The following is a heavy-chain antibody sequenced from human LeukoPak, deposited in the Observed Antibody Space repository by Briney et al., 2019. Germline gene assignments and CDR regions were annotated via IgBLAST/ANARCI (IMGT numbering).Heavy chain of an antibody. J-gene: IGHJ4*02. D-gene: IGHD1-26*01. CDR3: ARGTWWELVGGIRYYFDY. V-gene: IGHV1-18*01. CDR2: ISAYNGNT. Sequence: GASVKVSCKASGYTFTSYGISWVRQAPGQGLEWMVWISAYNGNTNYAQKLQGRATMTTDTSTSTAYMEMRSMRSDDTAVYYCARGTWWELVGGIRYYFDYWGQGTLVTVSS. CDR1: GYTFTSYG.